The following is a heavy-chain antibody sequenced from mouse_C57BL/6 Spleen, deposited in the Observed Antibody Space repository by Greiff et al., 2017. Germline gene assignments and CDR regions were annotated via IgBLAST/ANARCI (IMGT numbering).Heavy chain of an antibody. J-gene: IGHJ3*01. D-gene: IGHD2-2*01. CDR1: GFNIKDDY. Sequence: DVKLQESGAELVRPGASVKLSCTASGFNIKDDYMHWVKQRPEQGLEWIGWIDPENGDTEYASKFQGKATITADTSSNTAYLQLSSLTSEDTAVYYCTTYYGYDRVAYWGQGTLVTVSA. V-gene: IGHV14-4*01. CDR3: TTYYGYDRVAY. CDR2: IDPENGDT.